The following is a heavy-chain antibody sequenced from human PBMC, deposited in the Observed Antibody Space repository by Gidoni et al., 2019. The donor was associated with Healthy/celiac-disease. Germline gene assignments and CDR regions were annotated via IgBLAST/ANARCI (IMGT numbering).Heavy chain of an antibody. V-gene: IGHV3-23*01. Sequence: EVQLLESGGCLVQPGGPLGPSCPASGFTFSIYAIIWARQAPGKGLGWVSAIGGSGGSTYYADSVKGLFTISRDNSKNTLYLQRNSLRAEDTAVYYCAKETLDYWGQGTLVTVSS. CDR3: AKETLDY. CDR2: IGGSGGST. J-gene: IGHJ4*02. CDR1: GFTFSIYA.